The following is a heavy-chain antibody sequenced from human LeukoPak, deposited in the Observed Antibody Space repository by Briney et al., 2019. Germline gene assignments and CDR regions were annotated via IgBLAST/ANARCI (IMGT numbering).Heavy chain of an antibody. J-gene: IGHJ3*02. V-gene: IGHV3-21*06. D-gene: IGHD3-22*01. CDR2: VSNSGDYI. CDR1: GFIFSSYR. Sequence: GGSLRLSCAASGFIFSSYRMNWVRQAPGKGLEWVSSVSNSGDYIHYADSVKGRFTISRDNSKNSLYLQMNSLRAEDTAVYYCVRDHHRRLYDSQARDTFDIWGQGTMVTVSS. CDR3: VRDHHRRLYDSQARDTFDI.